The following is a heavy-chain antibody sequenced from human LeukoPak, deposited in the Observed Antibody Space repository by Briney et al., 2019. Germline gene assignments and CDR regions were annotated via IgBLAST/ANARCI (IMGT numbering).Heavy chain of an antibody. J-gene: IGHJ1*01. CDR1: GYTFTGYY. CDR2: INPNSGGT. CDR3: ARGVFGELEKLMFQH. V-gene: IGHV1-2*02. D-gene: IGHD3-10*02. Sequence: ASVKVSCKASGYTFTGYYMHWVRQAPGQGLEWMGWINPNSGGTNYAQKFQGRVTMTRDTSTSTVYMELSSLKSDDTAIYYCARGVFGELEKLMFQHWGQGTLVAVSS.